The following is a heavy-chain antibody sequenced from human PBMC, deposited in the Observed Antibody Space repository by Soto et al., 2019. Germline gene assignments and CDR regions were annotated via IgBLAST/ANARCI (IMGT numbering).Heavy chain of an antibody. V-gene: IGHV3-11*06. CDR2: ISSSSSYT. CDR1: GFTFSDYY. J-gene: IGHJ6*02. D-gene: IGHD1-26*01. Sequence: PGGSLRLSCAASGFTFSDYYMSWIRQAPGKGLEWVSYISSSSSYTNYADSVKGRFTISRDNAKNSLYLQMNSLRAEDTAVYYCARSGSYRIYYYYGMDVWGQGTTVTVSS. CDR3: ARSGSYRIYYYYGMDV.